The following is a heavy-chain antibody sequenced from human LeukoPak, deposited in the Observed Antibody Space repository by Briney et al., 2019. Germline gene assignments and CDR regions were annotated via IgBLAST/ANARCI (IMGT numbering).Heavy chain of an antibody. Sequence: GASVRVSCKASGYTFTSYYMHWVRQAPGQGLEWMGIINPSGGSTSYAQKFQGRVTMTRDTSTSTVYMELRSLRSDDTAIYYCTRKIPGDPPPIDDFWGQGTLVTVSS. J-gene: IGHJ4*02. CDR2: INPSGGST. CDR3: TRKIPGDPPPIDDF. D-gene: IGHD2-21*02. V-gene: IGHV1-46*01. CDR1: GYTFTSYY.